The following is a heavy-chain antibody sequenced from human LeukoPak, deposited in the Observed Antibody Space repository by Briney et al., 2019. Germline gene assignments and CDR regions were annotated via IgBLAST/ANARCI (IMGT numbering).Heavy chain of an antibody. CDR3: ARLGPPGYSYGLGDY. V-gene: IGHV4-39*01. CDR1: GGSISSSSYY. CDR2: IYYSGST. J-gene: IGHJ4*02. Sequence: SETLSLTCTVSGGSISSSSYYWGWIRQPPGKGLEWIGSIYYSGSTYYNPSLKSRVTISVDTSKNQFSLKLSSVTAADTAVYYCARLGPPGYSYGLGDYWGQGTLVTVSS. D-gene: IGHD5-18*01.